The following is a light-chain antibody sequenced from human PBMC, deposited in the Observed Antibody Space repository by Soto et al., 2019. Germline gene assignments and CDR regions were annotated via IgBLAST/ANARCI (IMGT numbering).Light chain of an antibody. Sequence: EIVLTQSPGTLSLSPGERATLSCRPSQSVSSTYLDWYQQKPGQAPRLLIYAASSRATGIPDRFIGGASATDFTLTISRLEPEDFAVYYCRHYINSQWTFGQGTKVEIK. CDR3: RHYINSQWT. CDR1: QSVSSTY. J-gene: IGKJ1*01. V-gene: IGKV3-20*01. CDR2: AAS.